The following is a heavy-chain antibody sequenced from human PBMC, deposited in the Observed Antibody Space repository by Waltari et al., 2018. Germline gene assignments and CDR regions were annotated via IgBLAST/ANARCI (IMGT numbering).Heavy chain of an antibody. CDR1: GGSISSGSYY. Sequence: QVQLQESGPGLVKPSQTLSLTCTVSGGSISSGSYYWSWIRQPAGKGLEWIGYIYTSGSTNYNPSLKSRVTISVDTSKNQFSLKLSSVTAADTAVYYCARDSSNNQRSFDYWGQGTPVTVSS. CDR2: IYTSGST. CDR3: ARDSSNNQRSFDY. D-gene: IGHD6-13*01. J-gene: IGHJ4*02. V-gene: IGHV4-61*09.